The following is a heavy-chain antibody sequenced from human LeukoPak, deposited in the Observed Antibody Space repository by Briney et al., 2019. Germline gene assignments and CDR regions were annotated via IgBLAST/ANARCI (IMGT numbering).Heavy chain of an antibody. CDR2: INAGNGNT. CDR3: ARAKQQLGNY. V-gene: IGHV1-3*01. CDR1: GGTFSSYA. D-gene: IGHD6-13*01. Sequence: ASVKVSCKASGGTFSSYAISWVRQAPGQRLEWMGWINAGNGNTKYSQKFQGRVTITRDTSASTAYMELSSLRSEDTAVYYCARAKQQLGNYWGQGTLVTVSS. J-gene: IGHJ4*02.